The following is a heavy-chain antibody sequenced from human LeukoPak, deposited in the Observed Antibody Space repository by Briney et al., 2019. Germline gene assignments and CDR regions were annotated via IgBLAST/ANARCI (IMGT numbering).Heavy chain of an antibody. CDR3: TTRGASGYLVY. V-gene: IGHV3-15*01. CDR2: IKSKTDGGTT. D-gene: IGHD3-22*01. J-gene: IGHJ4*02. CDR1: GFTFSSYA. Sequence: GGSLRLSCAASGFTFSSYALSWVRQAPGKGLEWVGRIKSKTDGGTTDYAAPVKGRFTISRDDSKNTLYLEMNSLKTEDTGVYYCTTRGASGYLVYWGQGTLVTVSS.